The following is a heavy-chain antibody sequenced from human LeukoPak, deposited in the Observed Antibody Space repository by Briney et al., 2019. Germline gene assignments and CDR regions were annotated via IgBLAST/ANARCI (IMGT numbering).Heavy chain of an antibody. CDR2: IYYSGNT. D-gene: IGHD6-13*01. V-gene: IGHV4-28*01. CDR3: ATGVHGITAAGDYYFDY. J-gene: IGHJ4*02. CDR1: GYAMSSSNW. Sequence: SDTLSLTCAVSGYAMSSSNWWGWIRQPPGKELEWIGYIYYSGNTDYNPSLKSRVTISVDTSKNQFSLNLSSVTAADTAVYYCATGVHGITAAGDYYFDYWGQGTLVTVSS.